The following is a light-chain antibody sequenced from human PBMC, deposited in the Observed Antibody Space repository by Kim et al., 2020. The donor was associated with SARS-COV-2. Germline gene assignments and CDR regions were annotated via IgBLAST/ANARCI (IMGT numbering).Light chain of an antibody. CDR1: NNKVGNQG. CDR2: RNN. Sequence: QTATLTRTGNNNKVGNQGAAWLQQHQGHPPKLLSYRNNNRPSGISERFSASRSGDTASLTITGLQPEDETGYYCSAWDSSLNVWVFGGGTQLTVL. J-gene: IGLJ3*02. V-gene: IGLV10-54*04. CDR3: SAWDSSLNVWV.